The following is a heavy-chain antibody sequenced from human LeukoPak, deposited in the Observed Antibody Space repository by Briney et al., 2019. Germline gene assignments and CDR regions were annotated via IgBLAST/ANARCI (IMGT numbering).Heavy chain of an antibody. CDR3: ARHSSGYYPLFHY. CDR2: IYYSGST. V-gene: IGHV4-59*08. Sequence: PSETLSLTCTVSGGSISSYYWSWIRQPPGKGLEWIGYIYYSGSTNYNPSLKSRVTISVDTSKNQFSLKLSSVTAADTAVYYCARHSSGYYPLFHYWGQGTLVTVSS. CDR1: GGSISSYY. J-gene: IGHJ4*02. D-gene: IGHD3-22*01.